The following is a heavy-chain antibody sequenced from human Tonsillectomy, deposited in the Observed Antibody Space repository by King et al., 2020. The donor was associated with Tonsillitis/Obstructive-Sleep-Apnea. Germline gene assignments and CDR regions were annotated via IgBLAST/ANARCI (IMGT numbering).Heavy chain of an antibody. Sequence: VQLQQWGAGLLKPSETLALTCAVYGGSFSGYYWSWIRQPPGKGLEWIGEINHGGSTNYNPSLKSRFTISVDTSKNQFSLKLSSVTAADTAVYYCASPSFDCSSTSCANWFDPWGQGTLVTVSS. CDR3: ASPSFDCSSTSCANWFDP. J-gene: IGHJ5*02. D-gene: IGHD2-2*01. V-gene: IGHV4-34*01. CDR1: GGSFSGYY. CDR2: INHGGST.